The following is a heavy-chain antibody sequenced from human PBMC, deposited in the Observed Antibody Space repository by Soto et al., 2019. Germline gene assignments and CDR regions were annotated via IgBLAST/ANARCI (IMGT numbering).Heavy chain of an antibody. CDR1: GFTFTSYG. V-gene: IGHV1-18*01. J-gene: IGHJ4*02. CDR3: ARSTNDYGDRH. Sequence: QVQLVQSGAEVKKPGASMKVSCKASGFTFTSYGISWVRQAPGQGLEWMGWVSAYNGNTHYAQKLQGRVTMTRNTSISTAYMELSSLRSEDTAVYYCARSTNDYGDRHWGQGTLVTVSS. D-gene: IGHD4-17*01. CDR2: VSAYNGNT.